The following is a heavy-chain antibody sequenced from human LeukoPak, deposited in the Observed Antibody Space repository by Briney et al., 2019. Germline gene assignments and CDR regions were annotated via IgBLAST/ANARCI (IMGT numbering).Heavy chain of an antibody. CDR3: ASAVDIVATRPDWFDP. CDR1: GYTFTSNY. D-gene: IGHD5-12*01. V-gene: IGHV1-46*01. Sequence: ASVKVSCKAFGYTFTSNYMHWVRQAPGQGPEWMGVISPSGGSTTYAQKFQGRVTMTEDTSTDTAYMELSSLRSEDTAVYYCASAVDIVATRPDWFDPWGQGTLVTVSS. CDR2: ISPSGGST. J-gene: IGHJ5*02.